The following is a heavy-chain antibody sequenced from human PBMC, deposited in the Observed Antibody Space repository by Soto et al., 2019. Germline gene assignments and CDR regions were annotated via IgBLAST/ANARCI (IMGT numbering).Heavy chain of an antibody. Sequence: LSCAASGFTFSSYAMHWVRQAPGKGLEWVAVISYDGSNKYYADSVKGRFTISRDNSKNTLYLQMNSLRAEDTAVYYCARERDLYGMDVWGQGPTVTVSS. CDR2: ISYDGSNK. CDR3: ARERDLYGMDV. CDR1: GFTFSSYA. J-gene: IGHJ6*02. V-gene: IGHV3-30-3*01.